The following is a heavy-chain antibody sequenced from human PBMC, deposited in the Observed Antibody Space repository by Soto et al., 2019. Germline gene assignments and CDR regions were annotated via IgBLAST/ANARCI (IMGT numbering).Heavy chain of an antibody. V-gene: IGHV3-33*01. J-gene: IGHJ4*02. CDR2: IWYDGSQK. CDR1: GFTFRSYG. CDR3: ARDPGDYYLDY. D-gene: IGHD4-17*01. Sequence: QVQLVESGGGVVQPGRSLRLSCTASGFTFRSYGMHWVRQAPGKGLEWVAIIWYDGSQKYYPDSVKGRFTISRDNSKNTLSLQMNSLRAEDTAVYYCARDPGDYYLDYWGQGALVIVSS.